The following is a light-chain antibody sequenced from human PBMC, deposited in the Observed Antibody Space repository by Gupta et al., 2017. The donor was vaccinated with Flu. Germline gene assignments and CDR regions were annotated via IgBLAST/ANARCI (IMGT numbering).Light chain of an antibody. J-gene: IGKJ2*01. V-gene: IGKV2-30*01. CDR2: EVS. Sequence: DVVMSQSPLSMSVTLGQAASISCSSSQSLVYKNGITYLTWLQQRPGQSPRRLIYEVSNRDSGVPARFSGSGSGTDFTLKISRVEPEDVGVYYCKRGTHPRTFGQGTTLEI. CDR3: KRGTHPRT. CDR1: QSLVYKNGITY.